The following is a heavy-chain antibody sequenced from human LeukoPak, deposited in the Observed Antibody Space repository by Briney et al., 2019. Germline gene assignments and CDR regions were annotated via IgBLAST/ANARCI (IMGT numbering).Heavy chain of an antibody. J-gene: IGHJ4*02. CDR3: ARGRARGVAAPFDY. CDR2: ISSSSSYT. D-gene: IGHD3-10*01. Sequence: GGSLRLSCAASAFTFSDYYMSWIRQAPGKGLGWGSYISSSSSYTNYADSVKGRFTISRDNAKNSLYLQMNNLRADDTAVYYCARGRARGVAAPFDYWGQGTLVTVSS. V-gene: IGHV3-11*05. CDR1: AFTFSDYY.